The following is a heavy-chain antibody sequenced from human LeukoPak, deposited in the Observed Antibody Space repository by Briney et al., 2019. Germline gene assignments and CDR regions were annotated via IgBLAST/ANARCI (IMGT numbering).Heavy chain of an antibody. CDR3: ARGFDSTEWFFDL. D-gene: IGHD3-9*01. CDR1: GGSISNYF. J-gene: IGHJ2*01. Sequence: SETLSLTCTVSGGSISNYFWSWIRQAPGKGLEWIGYIYFSGNTNYNPSLKSRVTISVDTSKNQFSLRLSSVTAADTAPYYCARGFDSTEWFFDLWGRGTLVTVSP. V-gene: IGHV4-59*01. CDR2: IYFSGNT.